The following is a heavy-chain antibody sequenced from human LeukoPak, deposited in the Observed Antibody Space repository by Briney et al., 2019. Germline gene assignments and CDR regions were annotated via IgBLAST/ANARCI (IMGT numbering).Heavy chain of an antibody. D-gene: IGHD3-22*01. Sequence: PGGSLRLSCTASGRFMFGSHGMHWVRQAPGKGLEGVAVISHTASMKVYAESVKGRFTVSRDNSKSTLYLPMNSLSPEHTALYYCAKSTRHYDSSGYVDLWGQGTLATVSS. CDR3: AKSTRHYDSSGYVDL. CDR1: GRFMFGSHG. J-gene: IGHJ5*02. V-gene: IGHV3-30*18. CDR2: ISHTASMK.